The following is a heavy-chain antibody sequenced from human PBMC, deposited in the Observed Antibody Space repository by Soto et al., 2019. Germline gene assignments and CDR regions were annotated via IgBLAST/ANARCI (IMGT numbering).Heavy chain of an antibody. CDR1: GDTFTFYS. J-gene: IGHJ4*02. CDR2: INPVLSMS. D-gene: IGHD3-10*01. V-gene: IGHV1-69*02. Sequence: QVQLVQSGAEVKRPGTSVKLSCKASGDTFTFYSINWVRQAPGLGLEWMGRINPVLSMSNYAQRFQGRVTMTSDKSTRTAYMELSCLSSEDTAMYYCAGSDGSGYRAFDYWGQGALVTVSS. CDR3: AGSDGSGYRAFDY.